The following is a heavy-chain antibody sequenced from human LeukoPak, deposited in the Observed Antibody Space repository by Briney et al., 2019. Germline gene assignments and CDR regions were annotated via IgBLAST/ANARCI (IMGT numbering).Heavy chain of an antibody. CDR3: ARGGSSGWLDY. CDR1: GGSISSYY. J-gene: IGHJ4*02. CDR2: IYYSGST. Sequence: SETQSLTCTVSGGSISSYYWSWIRQPPGKGLEWIGYIYYSGSTNYNPSLKSRVTISIDTSKNHFSLKLSSVTAADTAVYYCARGGSSGWLDYWGQGTLVTVSS. V-gene: IGHV4-59*01. D-gene: IGHD6-19*01.